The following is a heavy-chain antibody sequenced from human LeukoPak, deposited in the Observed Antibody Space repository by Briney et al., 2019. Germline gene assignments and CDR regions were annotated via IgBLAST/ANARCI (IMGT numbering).Heavy chain of an antibody. J-gene: IGHJ5*02. Sequence: PGGSLRLSCAASGFTFSSYAMSWVRQAPGKGLEWVSAISGTGGGTYYADSAKGRFTISRDNSKNTLYLQMNSLRAEDTAVYYCAKGPESGYDTWGQGTLVTVPS. CDR1: GFTFSSYA. CDR3: AKGPESGYDT. V-gene: IGHV3-23*01. CDR2: ISGTGGGT. D-gene: IGHD5-12*01.